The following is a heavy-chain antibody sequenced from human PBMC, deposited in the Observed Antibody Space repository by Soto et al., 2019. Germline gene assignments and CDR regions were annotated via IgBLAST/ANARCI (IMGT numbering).Heavy chain of an antibody. CDR3: ASVGSDYDNSGYYLP. CDR2: IYHSGST. J-gene: IGHJ5*02. CDR1: GGSVSSSNW. Sequence: SETLSLTCIVSGGSVSSSNWWSWVRQPPGKGLEWIGEIYHSGSTTYNPSLKSRATISVDKSENQFSLRLKSATAADTAVYYCASVGSDYDNSGYYLPWGPGTLVTVSS. V-gene: IGHV4-4*02. D-gene: IGHD3-22*01.